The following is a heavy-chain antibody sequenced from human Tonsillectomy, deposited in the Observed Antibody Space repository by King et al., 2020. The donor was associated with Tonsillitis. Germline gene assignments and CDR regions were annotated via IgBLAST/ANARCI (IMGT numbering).Heavy chain of an antibody. V-gene: IGHV4-4*07. D-gene: IGHD2-2*01. J-gene: IGHJ4*02. CDR2: IHTSGST. CDR3: ARDQPVGSTRFDY. Sequence: MQLQESGPGLVKPSETLSLTCTVSGASMSSYYWSWLRQPADKGLEWIGRIHTSGSTNYNPSLESRVTMSVDTSKNQFSLKLTSMTAADTAVYFCARDQPVGSTRFDYWGQGILVTVSS. CDR1: GASMSSYY.